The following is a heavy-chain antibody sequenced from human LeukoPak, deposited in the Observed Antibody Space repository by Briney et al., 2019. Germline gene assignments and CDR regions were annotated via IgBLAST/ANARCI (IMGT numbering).Heavy chain of an antibody. CDR1: GFTISANF. D-gene: IGHD6-13*01. V-gene: IGHV3-66*01. J-gene: IGHJ4*02. Sequence: GGPLRLSCAASGFTISANFMSWVRQAPGKGLEWVSVMYSVGSTFYADSVKGRFTISRDGYKNTLDLQMDSLRVDDTAVYYCARDLSGYSFGFGGDLWGQGTLVTVSS. CDR2: MYSVGST. CDR3: ARDLSGYSFGFGGDL.